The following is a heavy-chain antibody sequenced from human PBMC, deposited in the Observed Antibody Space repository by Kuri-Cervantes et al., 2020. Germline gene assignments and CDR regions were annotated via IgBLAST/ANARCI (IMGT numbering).Heavy chain of an antibody. CDR3: AKSAVVTGIGYFDL. CDR2: INPNSGGT. Sequence: ASVKVSCKASEYTFTGYYMHWVRQAPGQGLEWMGWINPNSGGTNYAQKFQGWVTMTRDTSISTAYMELSRLRSDDTAVYYCAKSAVVTGIGYFDLWGRGTLVTVSS. D-gene: IGHD2-21*02. J-gene: IGHJ2*01. CDR1: EYTFTGYY. V-gene: IGHV1-2*04.